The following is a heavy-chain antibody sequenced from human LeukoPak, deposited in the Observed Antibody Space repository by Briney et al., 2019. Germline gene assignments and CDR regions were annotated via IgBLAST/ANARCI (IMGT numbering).Heavy chain of an antibody. J-gene: IGHJ4*02. V-gene: IGHV1-8*02. Sequence: ASVKVSCKASGYTFTSYYINWVRQATGQGLEWMGWMNPNRGNTGYAQKFQGRVTMPRNTSISTAYMELSSLRSEDTAVYYCASYSGSYRDFDYWGQGTLVTVSS. D-gene: IGHD1-26*01. CDR1: GYTFTSYY. CDR3: ASYSGSYRDFDY. CDR2: MNPNRGNT.